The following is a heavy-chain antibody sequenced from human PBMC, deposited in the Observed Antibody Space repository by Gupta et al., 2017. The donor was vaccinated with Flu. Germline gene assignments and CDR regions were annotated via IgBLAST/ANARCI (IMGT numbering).Heavy chain of an antibody. D-gene: IGHD6-13*01. V-gene: IGHV4-39*01. Sequence: QLQLQESGPGLVKPSETLSLTCTVSGGSISSSSYYWGWIRQPPGKGLEWIGSIYYSGSTYYNPSLKSRVTIYVDTSKKQFSLKMSSVTAADTAVYYCARYSSRWYNFDYGGQGTMVTVYS. J-gene: IGHJ4*02. CDR1: GGSISSSSYY. CDR2: IYYSGST. CDR3: ARYSSRWYNFDY.